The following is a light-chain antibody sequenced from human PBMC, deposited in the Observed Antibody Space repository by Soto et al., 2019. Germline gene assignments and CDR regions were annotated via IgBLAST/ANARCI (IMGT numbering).Light chain of an antibody. J-gene: IGLJ1*01. Sequence: QSALTQPPSASGSPGQSVTISCTGTSSDVGGYNYVSWYQQHPGKAPKLIISEVSKRPSGVPDRFSGSKSGNTASLTVSGLQAEDEADYYCTSRAGSNNYVFGTGTKLTVL. CDR3: TSRAGSNNYV. CDR2: EVS. V-gene: IGLV2-8*01. CDR1: SSDVGGYNY.